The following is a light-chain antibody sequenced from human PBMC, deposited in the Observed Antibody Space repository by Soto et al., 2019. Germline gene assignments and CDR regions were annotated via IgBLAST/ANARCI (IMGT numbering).Light chain of an antibody. CDR2: AAS. Sequence: DIQMTQSPSSVSAYVGDRVTITCRASERINTYLAWYQQQPGKAPKLLIYAASSLQSGVPSRFSGSGSGTEFTLTISNLQPEDFATYYCQQANSPPLPFGGGTKVDIK. CDR3: QQANSPPLP. J-gene: IGKJ4*01. CDR1: ERINTY. V-gene: IGKV1-12*01.